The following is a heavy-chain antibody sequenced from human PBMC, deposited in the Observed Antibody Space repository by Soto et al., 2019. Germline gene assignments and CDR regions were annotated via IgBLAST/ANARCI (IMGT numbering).Heavy chain of an antibody. CDR3: ARGGVY. D-gene: IGHD2-8*01. Sequence: GGSLRLSCAASGFTFSSHEMNWVRQAQGKGLEWISYISGSGVTTYYADSVRGRFIVSRDNAQESLFLQMNSLRVEDTAIYYCARGGVYWGQGTLVTVSS. CDR2: ISGSGVTT. V-gene: IGHV3-48*03. CDR1: GFTFSSHE. J-gene: IGHJ4*02.